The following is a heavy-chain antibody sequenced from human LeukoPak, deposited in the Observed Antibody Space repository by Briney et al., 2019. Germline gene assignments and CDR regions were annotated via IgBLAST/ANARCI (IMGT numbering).Heavy chain of an antibody. J-gene: IGHJ5*02. CDR1: GGSISSSSYY. Sequence: PSETLSLTCTVSGGSISSSSYYWGWIRQPPGKGLEWIGSIYYSGSTYYNPSLKSRVTISVDTSKNQFSLKLSSATAADTAVYYCARHPTETYEYNWFDPWGQGTLVTVSS. CDR2: IYYSGST. V-gene: IGHV4-39*01. CDR3: ARHPTETYEYNWFDP. D-gene: IGHD5-12*01.